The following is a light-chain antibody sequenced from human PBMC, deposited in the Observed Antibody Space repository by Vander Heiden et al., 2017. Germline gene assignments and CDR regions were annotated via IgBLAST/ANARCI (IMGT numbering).Light chain of an antibody. CDR2: AAS. J-gene: IGKJ3*01. V-gene: IGKV1-39*01. CDR3: QQSDSTPPKT. Sequence: DIQMTQSPSSLSASVGDRVTITCRASQSISSYLNWYQQKPGKAPKLLIYAASSLQSGVPSRFSGSGSGTDFTLTISSLQPEDFATYYCQQSDSTPPKTFGPGTKVDIK. CDR1: QSISSY.